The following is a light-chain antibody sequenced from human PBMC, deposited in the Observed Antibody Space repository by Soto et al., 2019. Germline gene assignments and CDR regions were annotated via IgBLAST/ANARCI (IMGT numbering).Light chain of an antibody. Sequence: EIVLTQSPATLPLSPGERATVSCRASQSVSNYLGWYQQKPGQAPRLLIYDASNRATGIPARFSGSGSGTDFTLTISSLEPEDFAVYYCQHGGTFGQGTRLEIK. CDR1: QSVSNY. CDR3: QHGGT. V-gene: IGKV3-11*01. J-gene: IGKJ5*01. CDR2: DAS.